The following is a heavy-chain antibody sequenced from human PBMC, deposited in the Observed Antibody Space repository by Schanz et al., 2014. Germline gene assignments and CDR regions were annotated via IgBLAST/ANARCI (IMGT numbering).Heavy chain of an antibody. J-gene: IGHJ4*02. V-gene: IGHV3-23*01. Sequence: EVQLLESGGGLVQPGGSLRLSCAASGFTFGDYAMTWVRQAPGKGLEWVSAINTGVNTYYADSVRGRFTMSRDNAKNSLYLQMDSLRAEDTAVYYCARDLPRTFLFDYWGQGTLVTVSP. CDR3: ARDLPRTFLFDY. CDR1: GFTFGDYA. CDR2: INTGVNT.